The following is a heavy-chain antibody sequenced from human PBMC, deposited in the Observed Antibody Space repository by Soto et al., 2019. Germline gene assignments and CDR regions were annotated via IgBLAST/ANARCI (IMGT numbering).Heavy chain of an antibody. D-gene: IGHD3-22*01. CDR3: AREAIDYYDSSGFNWFDP. V-gene: IGHV1-46*03. CDR1: GYTFTSYY. CDR2: INPSGGST. J-gene: IGHJ5*02. Sequence: GASVKVSCKASGYTFTSYYMHWVRQAPGQGLEWMGIINPSGGSTSYAQKFQGRVTMTRDTSTSTVYMELSSLRSEDTAVYYCAREAIDYYDSSGFNWFDPWGQGTLVTVSS.